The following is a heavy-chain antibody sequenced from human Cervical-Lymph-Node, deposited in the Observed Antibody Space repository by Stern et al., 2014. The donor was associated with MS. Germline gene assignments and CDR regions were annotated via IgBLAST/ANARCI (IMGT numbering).Heavy chain of an antibody. J-gene: IGHJ4*02. D-gene: IGHD3-16*02. CDR3: ARGYRFFDD. Sequence: QLQLQESGPGLVKPSQTLSLTCTVSGGSISSGSYYWSWIRQPAGKRLEWIGRMFSSGNTFYNPSLKSRVQISVDTSKNQFSLALSSVTAADTAVYYCARGYRFFDDWGQGTLVTVSS. CDR1: GGSISSGSYY. CDR2: MFSSGNT. V-gene: IGHV4-61*02.